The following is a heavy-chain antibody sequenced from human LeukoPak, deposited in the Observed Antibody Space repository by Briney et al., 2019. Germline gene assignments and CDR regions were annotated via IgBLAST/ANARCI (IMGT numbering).Heavy chain of an antibody. J-gene: IGHJ4*02. D-gene: IGHD2-15*01. CDR3: SKQRSEVVVAATNY. Sequence: GGSPRLSCAASGFTFSSYAMPCLRQPPAKGLAWVSSISGGGDTTYYADSVRGRFTISRDNSKNTLSVQTNNLRADDTAVYYCSKQRSEVVVAATNYWGQGTLVTVSS. V-gene: IGHV3-23*01. CDR2: ISGGGDTT. CDR1: GFTFSSYA.